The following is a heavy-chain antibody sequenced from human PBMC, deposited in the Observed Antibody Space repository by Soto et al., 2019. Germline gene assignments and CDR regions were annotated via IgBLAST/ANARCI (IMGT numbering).Heavy chain of an antibody. CDR3: ARDQVDYDSSGSIDY. V-gene: IGHV3-74*01. J-gene: IGHJ4*02. Sequence: LRLSCAASGCTFSSYWMHWVRQAPGKGLVWVSRIKSDGSSTSYADSVKGRFTISRDNAKNTLYLQMNSLRAEDTAVYYRARDQVDYDSSGSIDYWGQGTLVTVSS. D-gene: IGHD3-22*01. CDR1: GCTFSSYW. CDR2: IKSDGSST.